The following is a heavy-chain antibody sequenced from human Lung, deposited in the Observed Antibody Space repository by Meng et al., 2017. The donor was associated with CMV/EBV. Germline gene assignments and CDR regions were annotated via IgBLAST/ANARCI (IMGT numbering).Heavy chain of an antibody. CDR3: ASTTPYCSSTSCYTYFDY. CDR2: IIPIFGTA. CDR1: GGTFSSYA. J-gene: IGHJ4*02. Sequence: SVKVSXKASGGTFSSYAISWVRQAPGQGLEWMGGIIPIFGTANYAQKFQGRVTITTDESTSTAYMELSSLRSEDTAVYYCASTTPYCSSTSCYTYFDYWGQGXLVTVSS. V-gene: IGHV1-69*05. D-gene: IGHD2-2*02.